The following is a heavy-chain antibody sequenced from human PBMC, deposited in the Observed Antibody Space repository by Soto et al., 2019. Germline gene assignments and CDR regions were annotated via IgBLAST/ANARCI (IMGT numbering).Heavy chain of an antibody. J-gene: IGHJ5*02. CDR3: AREAGVRDPFDP. V-gene: IGHV4-59*01. CDR2: IFYRGST. Sequence: PSETLSLTCTVSGGSISSYYWSWIRQPPGKGLEWIGYIFYRGSTNYNPSLKSRVTISVDTSKNQFSLKLSSVTAADTPMYYCAREAGVRDPFDPLGQGTLVTVAS. D-gene: IGHD1-1*01. CDR1: GGSISSYY.